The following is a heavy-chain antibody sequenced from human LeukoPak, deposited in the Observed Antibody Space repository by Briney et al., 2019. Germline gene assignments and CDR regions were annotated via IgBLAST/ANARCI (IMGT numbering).Heavy chain of an antibody. J-gene: IGHJ2*01. CDR2: ISSSGSTI. CDR1: GFTFSSYS. CDR3: ATVAMEDWYFDL. Sequence: GWSLRLSCAASGFTFSSYSMNWVRQAPGKGLEWVSYISSSGSTIYYADAVKGRFTISRDNAKNSLYLQMSSLRDEDTAVYYCATVAMEDWYFDLWGRGTLVTVSS. D-gene: IGHD5-18*01. V-gene: IGHV3-48*02.